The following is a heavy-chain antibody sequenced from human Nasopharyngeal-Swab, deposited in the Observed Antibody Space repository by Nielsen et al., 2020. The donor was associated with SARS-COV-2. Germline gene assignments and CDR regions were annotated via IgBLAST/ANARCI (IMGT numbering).Heavy chain of an antibody. Sequence: GGSLRLSCAVSGFSFDGCAMHWVRQAPGKGLEWVSLISGDGGSTYYADSVKGRFTISRDNSKNSLYLQMNSLRTEDTALYYCAKVRSSYRKHLDYWGQGTLVTVSS. CDR3: AKVRSSYRKHLDY. CDR2: ISGDGGST. D-gene: IGHD3-16*02. V-gene: IGHV3-43*02. J-gene: IGHJ4*02. CDR1: GFSFDGCA.